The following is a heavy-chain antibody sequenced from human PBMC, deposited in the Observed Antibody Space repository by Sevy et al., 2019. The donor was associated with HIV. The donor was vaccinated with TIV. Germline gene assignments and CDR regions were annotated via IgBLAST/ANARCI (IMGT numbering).Heavy chain of an antibody. D-gene: IGHD3-9*01. J-gene: IGHJ4*02. Sequence: GGCLRLSCAASGFTFSSYAMHWVRQAPGKGLEWVAVISYDGSNKYYADSVKGRFTISRDNSKNTLYLQMNSLRAEDTAAYYCARDNFYDILTGDSSPGIDYWGQGTLVTVSS. V-gene: IGHV3-30*04. CDR2: ISYDGSNK. CDR1: GFTFSSYA. CDR3: ARDNFYDILTGDSSPGIDY.